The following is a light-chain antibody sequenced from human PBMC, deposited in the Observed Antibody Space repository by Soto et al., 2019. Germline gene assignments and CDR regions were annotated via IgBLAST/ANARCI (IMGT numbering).Light chain of an antibody. CDR2: AAS. Sequence: DIQMTQSPSSLSASVGDRITITCRASQSISSYLNWYQQKPGRAPKLLIYAASSLQSGVPSRFSGSASGTDFTLTISSLQLEDFATYYCEQSYSTPLTFGGGTKVEIK. J-gene: IGKJ4*01. CDR1: QSISSY. CDR3: EQSYSTPLT. V-gene: IGKV1-39*01.